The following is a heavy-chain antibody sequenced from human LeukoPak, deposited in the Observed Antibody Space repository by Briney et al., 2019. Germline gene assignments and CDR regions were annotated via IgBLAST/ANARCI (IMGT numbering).Heavy chain of an antibody. CDR1: GGSISSYY. Sequence: SETLSLTCTVSGGSISSYYWSWIRQPAGKGLEWIGRIYTSGSTNYNPSLKSRVTMSVDTSKNQFSLKLSSVTAADTAVYYCARGLREYDYVGGSPPDYFAYGGQGPLVTVS. V-gene: IGHV4-4*07. CDR3: ARGLREYDYVGGSPPDYFAY. J-gene: IGHJ4*02. D-gene: IGHD3-16*01. CDR2: IYTSGST.